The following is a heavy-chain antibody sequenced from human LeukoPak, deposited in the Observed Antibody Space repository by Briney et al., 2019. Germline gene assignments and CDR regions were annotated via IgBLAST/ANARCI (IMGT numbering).Heavy chain of an antibody. V-gene: IGHV3-23*01. Sequence: GGSLRLSCAASGFSFQFYAMSWVRQAPGKGLEWVSGLSGSGSDTYFANSVKGRFTISRDNSKNTLYLQMNSLRAEDTAVYYCVKSAGKDGYRDSFDIWGQGTLITVSS. D-gene: IGHD5-24*01. J-gene: IGHJ3*02. CDR1: GFSFQFYA. CDR2: LSGSGSDT. CDR3: VKSAGKDGYRDSFDI.